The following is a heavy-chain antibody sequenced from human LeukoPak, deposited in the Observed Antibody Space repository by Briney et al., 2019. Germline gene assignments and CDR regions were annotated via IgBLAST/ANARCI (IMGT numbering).Heavy chain of an antibody. Sequence: GGSLRLSCAASGSTFSIYWMSWARQAPGKGLEWVANIKQDGSEKYYVDSVKGRFTISRDNAKNSLYLQMNSLRAEDTAVYYCGRDVSRGAGGAFDIWGQGTMVTVSS. J-gene: IGHJ3*02. V-gene: IGHV3-7*01. CDR2: IKQDGSEK. CDR1: GSTFSIYW. D-gene: IGHD2-8*02. CDR3: GRDVSRGAGGAFDI.